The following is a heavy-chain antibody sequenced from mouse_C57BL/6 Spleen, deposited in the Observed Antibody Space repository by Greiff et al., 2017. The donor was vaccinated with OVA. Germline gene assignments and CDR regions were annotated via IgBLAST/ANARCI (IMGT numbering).Heavy chain of an antibody. J-gene: IGHJ1*03. CDR3: TSLPHYGTWYLDV. CDR2: ISSGGDYI. V-gene: IGHV5-9-1*02. Sequence: EVKLVESGEGLVKPGGSLKLSCAASGFTFSSYAMSWVRQTPEKRLEWVAYISSGGDYIYYADTVKGRFTISRDNARNTLYLQMSSLKSEDTAMYYCTSLPHYGTWYLDVWGTGTTVTVSS. CDR1: GFTFSSYA. D-gene: IGHD2-1*01.